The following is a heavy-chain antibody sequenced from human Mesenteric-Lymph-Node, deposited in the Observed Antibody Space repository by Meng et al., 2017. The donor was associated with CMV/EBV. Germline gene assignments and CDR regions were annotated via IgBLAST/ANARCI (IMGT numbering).Heavy chain of an antibody. CDR3: ARDPLNCSSTSCFLEYFQH. V-gene: IGHV3-30-3*01. Sequence: GESLKISCAASGFTFSSYAMHWVRQAPGKGLEWVAVISFDGSNSYYADSVKGRFTISRDTSKNTLYLQMNSLRAEDTAVYYCARDPLNCSSTSCFLEYFQHWGQGTLVTVSS. J-gene: IGHJ1*01. CDR2: ISFDGSNS. CDR1: GFTFSSYA. D-gene: IGHD2-2*01.